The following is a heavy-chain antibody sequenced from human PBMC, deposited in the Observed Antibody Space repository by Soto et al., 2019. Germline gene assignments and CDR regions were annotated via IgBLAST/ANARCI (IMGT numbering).Heavy chain of an antibody. CDR3: ARQGYCSNTACYSVDY. CDR2: IYPGDSNT. Sequence: PXAALKISCMGSGYRFTSYWIGWVRQMPGKGLEWMGIIYPGDSNTRYSPSFQGQVTISADKSISSAYLQWSSLKASDTAMYYCARQGYCSNTACYSVDYWGQGTLVTVSS. V-gene: IGHV5-51*01. J-gene: IGHJ4*02. CDR1: GYRFTSYW. D-gene: IGHD2-2*02.